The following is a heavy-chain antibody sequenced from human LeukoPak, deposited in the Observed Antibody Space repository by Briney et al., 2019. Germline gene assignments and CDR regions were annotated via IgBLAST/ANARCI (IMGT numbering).Heavy chain of an antibody. CDR3: ARDEIAARRFDY. V-gene: IGHV4-59*01. D-gene: IGHD6-6*01. J-gene: IGHJ4*02. CDR1: ADSISSYY. Sequence: SETLSLTCTVSADSISSYYWSWIRQPPGKGLEWIAYIYNSGSTNYNPSLKSRGTISVDTSKNQFSLRLSSVTAADTAVYYCARDEIAARRFDYWGQGTLVTVSS. CDR2: IYNSGST.